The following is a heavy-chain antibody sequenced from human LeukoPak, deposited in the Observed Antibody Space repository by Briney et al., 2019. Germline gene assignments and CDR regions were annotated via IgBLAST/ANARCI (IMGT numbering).Heavy chain of an antibody. Sequence: SETLFLTCSVSGGSISSSNYYWGWIRQPPGKGLEWIGSIYYSGNTYYSPSLKSRVTISVDTSKNQFSLKLSSVTAADTAVYYCARARTIFGVVTIPDYFDYWGQGTLVTVSS. V-gene: IGHV4-39*01. CDR2: IYYSGNT. CDR1: GGSISSSNYY. D-gene: IGHD3-3*01. CDR3: ARARTIFGVVTIPDYFDY. J-gene: IGHJ4*02.